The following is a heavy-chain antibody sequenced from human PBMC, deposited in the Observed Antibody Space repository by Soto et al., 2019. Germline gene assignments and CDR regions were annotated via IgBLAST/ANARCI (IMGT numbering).Heavy chain of an antibody. J-gene: IGHJ4*02. V-gene: IGHV3-23*01. CDR3: AKGGGITMVPFFDY. CDR1: GLTFTSNA. CDR2: ISGSGGNT. D-gene: IGHD3-10*01. Sequence: EVQLLESGGGLVQPGGPLRLSCAASGLTFTSNAMSWVRQAQGKGLEWVSAISGSGGNTNYADSVKGRFTISRDNSKNTLYLQMNSLRAEDTAVYYCAKGGGITMVPFFDYWGQGTLVTVSS.